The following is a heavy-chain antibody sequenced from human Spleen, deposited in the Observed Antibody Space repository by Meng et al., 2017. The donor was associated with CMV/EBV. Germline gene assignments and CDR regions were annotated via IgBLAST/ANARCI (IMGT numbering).Heavy chain of an antibody. D-gene: IGHD4-23*01. CDR3: ATYGGTFGFDY. CDR2: INHSGST. Sequence: ESLKISCAASGFTFSSYAMHWVRQAPGKGLEWIGEINHSGSTNYNPSLKSRVTISVDTSKNQFSLNLTSVTAADTAIYYCATYGGTFGFDYWGQGLLVTVSS. V-gene: IGHV4-34*08. J-gene: IGHJ4*02. CDR1: GFTFSSYA.